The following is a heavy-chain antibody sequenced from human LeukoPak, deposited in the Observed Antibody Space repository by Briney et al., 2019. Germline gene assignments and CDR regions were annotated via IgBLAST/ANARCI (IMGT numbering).Heavy chain of an antibody. CDR1: GGTFSSYT. J-gene: IGHJ4*02. Sequence: SVKVSCKASGGTFSSYTISWVRQAPGQGLEWMGRIIPILGIANYAQKFQGRVTITADKSTSTAYMELSSLRSEDTAVYYCARGSTSSYYFDYRGQGTLVTVSS. CDR2: IIPILGIA. V-gene: IGHV1-69*02. CDR3: ARGSTSSYYFDY. D-gene: IGHD2-2*01.